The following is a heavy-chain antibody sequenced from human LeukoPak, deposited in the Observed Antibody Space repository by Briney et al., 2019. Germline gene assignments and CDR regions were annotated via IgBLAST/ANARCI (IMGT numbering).Heavy chain of an antibody. CDR2: IKQDGSEK. D-gene: IGHD5-24*01. J-gene: IGHJ4*02. CDR3: ARARDGYNPLFDY. Sequence: GGSLRLSCAASGFTFSSYWMSWVRQAPGKGLEWVANIKQDGSEKYYVDSVKGRFTISRDNAKNSLYLQMNSLRAEDTAVYYCARARDGYNPLFDYWGQGTLVTVSS. CDR1: GFTFSSYW. V-gene: IGHV3-7*03.